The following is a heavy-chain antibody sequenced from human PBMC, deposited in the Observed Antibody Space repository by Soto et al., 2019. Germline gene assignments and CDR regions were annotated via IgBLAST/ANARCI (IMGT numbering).Heavy chain of an antibody. V-gene: IGHV1-69*13. J-gene: IGHJ6*02. CDR3: ARESPLGGNDHYYYGMDV. CDR1: GGTFSSYA. D-gene: IGHD1-1*01. CDR2: IIPIFGTA. Sequence: PSVKVSCKASGGTFSSYAISWVRQAPGQGLEWMGGIIPIFGTANYAQKFQGRVTITADESTSTAYMELSSLRSEDTAVYYCARESPLGGNDHYYYGMDVWGQGTTVTVSS.